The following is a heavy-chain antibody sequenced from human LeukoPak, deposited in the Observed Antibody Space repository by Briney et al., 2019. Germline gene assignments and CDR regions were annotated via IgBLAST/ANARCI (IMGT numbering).Heavy chain of an antibody. CDR3: ARGYCSGSTCYLAFDI. CDR1: GYTFTTYG. J-gene: IGHJ3*02. Sequence: ASVKVSCKSSGYTFTTYGITWVRQAPGQGLEWMGWISTDNGDTNYAQKLQGRVTMTTDTSTSTAYMELRSLRAEDTAVYYCARGYCSGSTCYLAFDIWGQGTMVTVSS. D-gene: IGHD2-15*01. V-gene: IGHV1-18*01. CDR2: ISTDNGDT.